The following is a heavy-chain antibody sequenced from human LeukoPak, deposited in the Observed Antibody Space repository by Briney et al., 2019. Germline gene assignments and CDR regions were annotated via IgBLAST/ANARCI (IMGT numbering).Heavy chain of an antibody. CDR1: GYTFTSYG. J-gene: IGHJ3*02. V-gene: IGHV1-18*01. Sequence: ASVKVSCKASGYTFTSYGISWVRQAPGPGVGWRGWISAYNGNTNYVQKLQGRDTMTTDTSTTTAYMELSSLRPDDTAVYYCARDLRRVLRFLEWERDAFDSWGQATMVTVSS. D-gene: IGHD3-3*01. CDR2: ISAYNGNT. CDR3: ARDLRRVLRFLEWERDAFDS.